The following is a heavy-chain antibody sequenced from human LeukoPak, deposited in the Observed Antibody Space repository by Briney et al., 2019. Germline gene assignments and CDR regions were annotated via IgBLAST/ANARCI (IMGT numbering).Heavy chain of an antibody. CDR2: ISSSSSYI. Sequence: GGSLRLSCAASGFTFSSYSMNWVRQAPGKGLEWVSSISSSSSYIYYADSVKGRFTISRDNAKNSLYLQMNSLRAEDTAVYYCAKAPGSRMGPAGWYFDLWGRGTLVTVSS. D-gene: IGHD3-10*01. J-gene: IGHJ2*01. CDR1: GFTFSSYS. V-gene: IGHV3-21*01. CDR3: AKAPGSRMGPAGWYFDL.